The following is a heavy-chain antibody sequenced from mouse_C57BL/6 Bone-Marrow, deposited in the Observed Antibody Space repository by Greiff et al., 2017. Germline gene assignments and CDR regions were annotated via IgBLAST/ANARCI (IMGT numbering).Heavy chain of an antibody. V-gene: IGHV1-61*01. J-gene: IGHJ2*01. CDR1: GYTFTSYW. Sequence: VQLQQPGAELVRPGSSVKLSCKASGYTFTSYWMDWVKQRPGQGLEWIGNIYPSDSETHYNQKFKDKATLTVDKSSSTAYMQLSSLTSEDSAVYYGARNSCFDYWGQGTTLTVSS. CDR3: ARNSCFDY. CDR2: IYPSDSET.